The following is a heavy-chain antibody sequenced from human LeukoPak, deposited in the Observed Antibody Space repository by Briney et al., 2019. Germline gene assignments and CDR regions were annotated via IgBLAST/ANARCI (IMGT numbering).Heavy chain of an antibody. Sequence: HSGGSLRLSCAASGFTFSSYWMSWVRQAPGRGLEWVANIKQDGSEEVYVGSVKGRFTISRDNAKNSLFLQMNTLRAEDTAVYYCARDPYSSTWSYGMDVWGQGTTVTVS. CDR3: ARDPYSSTWSYGMDV. CDR2: IKQDGSEE. D-gene: IGHD6-6*01. J-gene: IGHJ6*02. V-gene: IGHV3-7*05. CDR1: GFTFSSYW.